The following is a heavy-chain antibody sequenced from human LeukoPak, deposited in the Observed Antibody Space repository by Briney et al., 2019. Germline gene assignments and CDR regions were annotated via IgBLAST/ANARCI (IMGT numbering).Heavy chain of an antibody. J-gene: IGHJ5*02. CDR2: IYHSGST. V-gene: IGHV4-38-2*02. D-gene: IGHD2-21*01. Sequence: SETLSLTCTVSGYSISSGYYWGWIRQPPGKGLEWIGSIYHSGSTYYNPSLKSRVTISVDTSKNQFSLKLSSVTAADTAVYYCARVGFPMTHNWFDPWGQGTLVTVSS. CDR3: ARVGFPMTHNWFDP. CDR1: GYSISSGYY.